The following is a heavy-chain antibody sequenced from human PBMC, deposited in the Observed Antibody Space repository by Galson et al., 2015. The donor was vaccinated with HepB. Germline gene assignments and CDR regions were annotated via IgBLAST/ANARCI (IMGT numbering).Heavy chain of an antibody. J-gene: IGHJ4*02. CDR1: GFTFSSYA. V-gene: IGHV3-30-3*01. D-gene: IGHD7-27*01. Sequence: SLRLSCAASGFTFSSYAMHWVRQAPGKGLEWVAVISYDGSNKYYADSVKGRFTISRDNSKNTLYLQMNSLRAEDTAVYYCARDGLLGRGWFDYWGQGTLVTVSS. CDR3: ARDGLLGRGWFDY. CDR2: ISYDGSNK.